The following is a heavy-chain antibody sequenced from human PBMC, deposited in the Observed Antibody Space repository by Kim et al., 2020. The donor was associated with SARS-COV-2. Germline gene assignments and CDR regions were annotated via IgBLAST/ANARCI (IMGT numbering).Heavy chain of an antibody. CDR2: IYYSGST. J-gene: IGHJ6*03. V-gene: IGHV4-59*11. CDR1: GVATSSHY. CDR3: YNCMQSSSGDYYYPDV. D-gene: IGHD1-20*01. Sequence: SETLSLTCSVSGVATSSHYWSWIRQPPGKGLEWIGYIYYSGSTSSNHYHTTLQSILAITAKKQYNLTFRSLTAVNTADSYFYNCMQSSSGDYYYPDV.